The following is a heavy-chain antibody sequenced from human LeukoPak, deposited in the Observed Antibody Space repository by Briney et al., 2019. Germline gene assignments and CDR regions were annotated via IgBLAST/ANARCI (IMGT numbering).Heavy chain of an antibody. V-gene: IGHV1-69*05. J-gene: IGHJ6*03. CDR3: ARVRLGYYYMDV. CDR2: IIPIFGTA. Sequence: SVKVSCKASGGTFGSYAISWVRQAPGQGLEWMGGIIPIFGTANYAQKFQGRVTTTTDESTSTAYVELSSLRSEDTAVYYCARVRLGYYYMDVWGKGTTVTVSS. D-gene: IGHD6-19*01. CDR1: GGTFGSYA.